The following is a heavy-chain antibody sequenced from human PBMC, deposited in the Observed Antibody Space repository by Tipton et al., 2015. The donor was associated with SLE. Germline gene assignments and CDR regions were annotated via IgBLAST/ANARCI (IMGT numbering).Heavy chain of an antibody. D-gene: IGHD6-13*01. V-gene: IGHV3-33*01. CDR1: GFTFSSYG. Sequence: SLRLSCAASGFTFSSYGRHWVRQAPGKGLEWVAVIWYDGSNKYYADSVKGRFTISRDNSKNTLYLQMNSLRAEDTAVYYCARAIAAAGTLDYYYMDVWGKGTTVTVSS. CDR3: ARAIAAAGTLDYYYMDV. J-gene: IGHJ6*03. CDR2: IWYDGSNK.